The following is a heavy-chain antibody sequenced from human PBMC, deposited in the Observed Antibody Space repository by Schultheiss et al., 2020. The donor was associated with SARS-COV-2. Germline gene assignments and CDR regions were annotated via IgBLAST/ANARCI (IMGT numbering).Heavy chain of an antibody. CDR2: ISYDGSNK. V-gene: IGHV3-30*03. Sequence: GGSLRLSCAASGFTFSSYWMNWVRQAPGKGLEWVAVISYDGSNKYYADSVKGRFTISRDNAKNTLYLQMNSLRAEDTAVYYCARDPVDGYNYGDYWGQGTLVTVSS. J-gene: IGHJ4*02. CDR1: GFTFSSYW. D-gene: IGHD5-24*01. CDR3: ARDPVDGYNYGDY.